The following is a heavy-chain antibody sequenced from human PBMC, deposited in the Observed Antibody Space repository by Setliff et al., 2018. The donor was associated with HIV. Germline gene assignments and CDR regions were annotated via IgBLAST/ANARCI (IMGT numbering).Heavy chain of an antibody. CDR3: ARGLGVRHGPHCYMDV. Sequence: ASVKVSCKASGYTFISYAMHWVRQAPGQGLEWMGWINTNTGNPTYAQGFTGRFVFSLDTSVSTAYLQISSLKAEDTAVYYCARGLGVRHGPHCYMDVWGKGTTVTVSS. CDR1: GYTFISYA. V-gene: IGHV7-4-1*02. D-gene: IGHD3-16*01. J-gene: IGHJ6*03. CDR2: INTNTGNP.